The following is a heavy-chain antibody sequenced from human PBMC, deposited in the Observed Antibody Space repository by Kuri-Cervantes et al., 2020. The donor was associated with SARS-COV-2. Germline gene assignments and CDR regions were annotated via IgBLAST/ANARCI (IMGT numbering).Heavy chain of an antibody. Sequence: LRLSCTFSGFSLSTSGVGVGWIRQPPGKALEWLALIYWNDDKRYSPSLKSRLTITKDTSKNQVVLTMTNMDPVDTATYYCARDIAAAGTGYFDYWGQGTLVTVSS. CDR3: ARDIAAAGTGYFDY. CDR1: GFSLSTSGVG. D-gene: IGHD6-13*01. CDR2: IYWNDDK. V-gene: IGHV2-5*01. J-gene: IGHJ4*02.